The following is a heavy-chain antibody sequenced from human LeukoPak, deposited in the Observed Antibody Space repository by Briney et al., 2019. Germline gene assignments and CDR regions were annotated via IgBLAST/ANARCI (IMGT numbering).Heavy chain of an antibody. V-gene: IGHV4-61*02. J-gene: IGHJ6*02. CDR1: GCSISSGSYY. CDR3: ARVGAVYYYGMDV. Sequence: PSQTLSLTCTVSGCSISSGSYYWSWIRQPAGKGLEWIVRIYTSGSTNYNPSHKSRATITVNTSKNQFSLMLSSVTAADTAVYYCARVGAVYYYGMDVWGQGTTVTVSS. CDR2: IYTSGST. D-gene: IGHD1-26*01.